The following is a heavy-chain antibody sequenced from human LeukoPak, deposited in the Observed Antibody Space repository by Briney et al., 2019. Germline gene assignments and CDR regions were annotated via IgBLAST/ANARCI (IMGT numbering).Heavy chain of an antibody. J-gene: IGHJ4*02. CDR3: VRHGGTAEGGRADY. D-gene: IGHD2-15*01. V-gene: IGHV5-10-1*01. CDR2: IDPSDSYT. CDR1: GYSFTTYW. Sequence: PGESLKISCKGSGYSFTTYWITWVRQMPGKGLEWMGRIDPSDSYTNYSPSFQGHFTISADKSISTAYLQWSSLKASDTAIYFCVRHGGTAEGGRADYWGQGTLVTVSS.